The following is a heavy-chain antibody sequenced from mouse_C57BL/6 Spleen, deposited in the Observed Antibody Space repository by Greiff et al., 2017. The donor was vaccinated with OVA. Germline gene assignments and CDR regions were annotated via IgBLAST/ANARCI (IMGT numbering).Heavy chain of an antibody. CDR1: GYTFTSYW. J-gene: IGHJ2*01. Sequence: VQLQQPGAELVMPGASVKLSCKASGYTFTSYWMHWVKQRPGQGLEWIGEIDPSDSYTNYNQKFKGKSTLTVDKSSSTAYMQLSSLTSEDSAVYYCARSGKTAQADYWGQGTTLTVSS. V-gene: IGHV1-69*01. CDR2: IDPSDSYT. D-gene: IGHD3-2*02. CDR3: ARSGKTAQADY.